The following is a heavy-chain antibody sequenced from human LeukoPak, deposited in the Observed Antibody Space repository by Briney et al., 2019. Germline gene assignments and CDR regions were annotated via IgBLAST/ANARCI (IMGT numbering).Heavy chain of an antibody. V-gene: IGHV3-30*02. D-gene: IGHD6-19*01. CDR2: IRYDGSNK. CDR3: AKVHQWLVNGLDY. Sequence: PGGSLRLSCAASGFTFSSYGVHWVRQAPGKGLEWVAFIRYDGSNKYYADSVKGRFTISRDNSKNTLYLQMNSLRAEDTAVYYCAKVHQWLVNGLDYWGQGTLVTVSS. CDR1: GFTFSSYG. J-gene: IGHJ4*02.